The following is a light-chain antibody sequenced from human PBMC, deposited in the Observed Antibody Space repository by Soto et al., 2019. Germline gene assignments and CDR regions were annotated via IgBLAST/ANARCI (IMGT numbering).Light chain of an antibody. Sequence: DIVMTQSPDSLAVSLGERATINCKSSQSVLYSSNNKNYLAWYQQKPGQPPKLLIYWASTRESGVPDRFSGSGSGTEFTLTISSLQAEDVAGDYGQQYYSTPQTFGQGTKVEIK. J-gene: IGKJ1*01. CDR2: WAS. CDR3: QQYYSTPQT. CDR1: QSVLYSSNNKNY. V-gene: IGKV4-1*01.